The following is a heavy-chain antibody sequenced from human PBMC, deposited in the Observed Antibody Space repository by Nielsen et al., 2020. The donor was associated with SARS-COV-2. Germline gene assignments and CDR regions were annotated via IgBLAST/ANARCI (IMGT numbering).Heavy chain of an antibody. J-gene: IGHJ6*02. CDR1: GYTFTGYY. V-gene: IGHV1-69*13. CDR2: IIPIFGTA. CDR3: ARDRVDPSGMDV. Sequence: SVKVSCKASGYTFTGYYMHWVRQAPGQGLEWMGGIIPIFGTANYAQKFQGRVTITADESTSTAYMELSSLRSEDTAVYYCARDRVDPSGMDVWGQGTTVTVSS. D-gene: IGHD2-15*01.